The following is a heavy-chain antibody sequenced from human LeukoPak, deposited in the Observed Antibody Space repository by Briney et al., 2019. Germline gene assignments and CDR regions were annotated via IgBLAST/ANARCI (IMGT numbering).Heavy chain of an antibody. D-gene: IGHD2-2*01. CDR2: IYYSGST. CDR1: GGSISSGDYY. J-gene: IGHJ4*02. V-gene: IGHV4-30-4*01. CDR3: ARESVVIPAASDY. Sequence: SETLSLTCTVSGGSISSGDYYWSWIRQPPGKGLEWIGYIYYSGSTYCNPSLKSRLTISVDTSKNQFSLKLSSVTSADTAVYYCARESVVIPAASDYWGQGTLVTVSS.